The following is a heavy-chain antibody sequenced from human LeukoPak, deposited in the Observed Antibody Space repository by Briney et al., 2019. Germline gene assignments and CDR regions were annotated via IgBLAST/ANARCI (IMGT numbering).Heavy chain of an antibody. V-gene: IGHV7-4-1*02. J-gene: IGHJ4*02. Sequence: ASVKVSCKASEYTLTNYALNWGRQAPGQGLEWMGWINTNTGNPTYAQGFTGRFVFSLDTSVNTAYLQISSLKAEDTAIYYCARVQGYCSTTSCYPHYWGQGTLVTVFS. CDR1: EYTLTNYA. D-gene: IGHD2-2*01. CDR3: ARVQGYCSTTSCYPHY. CDR2: INTNTGNP.